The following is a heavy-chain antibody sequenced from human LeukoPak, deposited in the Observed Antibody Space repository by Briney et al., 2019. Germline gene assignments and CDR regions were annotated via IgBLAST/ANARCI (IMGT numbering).Heavy chain of an antibody. CDR1: RFTFSGYG. Sequence: PGRSLRLSCAASRFTFSGYGMHWVRQAPGKGLDWVPAIRYDGSETAYADSVKGRFTISRDNSKNTLYLQMSSLRVEDTAIYYCARENWNVAKYVLDIWGQGTMVSVAS. V-gene: IGHV3-33*01. J-gene: IGHJ3*02. CDR3: ARENWNVAKYVLDI. D-gene: IGHD1-1*01. CDR2: IRYDGSET.